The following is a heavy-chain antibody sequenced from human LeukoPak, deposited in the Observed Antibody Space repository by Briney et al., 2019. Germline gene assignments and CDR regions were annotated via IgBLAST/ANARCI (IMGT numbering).Heavy chain of an antibody. J-gene: IGHJ4*02. CDR2: ISSSGSTI. CDR1: GFTFSSYE. Sequence: PGGSLRLPCAASGFTFSSYEMNWVRQAPGKGLEWVSYISSSGSTIYYADSVKGRFTISRDNAKNSLYLQMNSLRAEDTAVYYCARVLWFGEPYFDYWGQGTLVTVSS. D-gene: IGHD3-10*01. CDR3: ARVLWFGEPYFDY. V-gene: IGHV3-48*03.